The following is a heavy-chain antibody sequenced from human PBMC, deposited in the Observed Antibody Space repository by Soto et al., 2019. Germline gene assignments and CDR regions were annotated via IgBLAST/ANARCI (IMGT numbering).Heavy chain of an antibody. Sequence: ASVKVSCKASGYTFTSYYMHWVRQAPGQGLEWMGIINPSGGSTSYAQKFQGRVTMTRDTSTSTVYMELSSLRSEDTAVYYCARVVEDYDSSGIPFDYWGQGTLVTAPQ. V-gene: IGHV1-46*01. D-gene: IGHD3-22*01. J-gene: IGHJ4*02. CDR3: ARVVEDYDSSGIPFDY. CDR1: GYTFTSYY. CDR2: INPSGGST.